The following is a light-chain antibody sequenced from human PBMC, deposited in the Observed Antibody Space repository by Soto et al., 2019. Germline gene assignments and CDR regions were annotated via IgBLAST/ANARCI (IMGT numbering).Light chain of an antibody. V-gene: IGLV1-51*01. CDR3: GTWDSSLSAVV. Sequence: QSVFTQPPSVSKAPGQKVTISCSGSSSNIGNNYVSWYQQLPGTAPKLLIYDNNKRPSGIPDRFSGSKSGTSATLGITGLQTGDEADYYCGTWDSSLSAVVFGGGTKLTIL. CDR2: DNN. CDR1: SSNIGNNY. J-gene: IGLJ2*01.